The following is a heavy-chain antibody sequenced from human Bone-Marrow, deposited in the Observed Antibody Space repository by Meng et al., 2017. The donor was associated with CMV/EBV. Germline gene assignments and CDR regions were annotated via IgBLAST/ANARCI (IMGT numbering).Heavy chain of an antibody. Sequence: GGSLRLSCAASGFAVNTYYMSWVRRAPGKGLEWIAVIYTGGGTSHADSVKGRFTISRDKSQNTVYLQMHSLRVNDTALYYCVRDAVAPSGNGFDFWGQGTMVTVSS. V-gene: IGHV3-53*01. CDR1: GFAVNTYY. J-gene: IGHJ3*01. CDR3: VRDAVAPSGNGFDF. D-gene: IGHD1-26*01. CDR2: IYTGGGT.